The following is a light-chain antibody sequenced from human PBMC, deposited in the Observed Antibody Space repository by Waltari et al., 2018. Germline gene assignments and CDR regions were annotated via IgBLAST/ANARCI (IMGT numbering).Light chain of an antibody. CDR1: GSDVGGYNL. V-gene: IGLV2-11*01. J-gene: IGLJ3*02. CDR2: DVS. CDR3: CSYAGSYTWV. Sequence: QSALTPPRPVSGSLGRSVPIPCTGPGSDVGGYNLVPWHQQHPGKAPKLMIYDVSKRPSGVPDRFSGSKSGNTASLTISGLQAEDEADYYCCSYAGSYTWVFGGGTKLTVL.